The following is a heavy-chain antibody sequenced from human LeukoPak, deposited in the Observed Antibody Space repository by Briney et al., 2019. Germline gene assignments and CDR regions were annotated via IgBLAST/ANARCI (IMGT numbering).Heavy chain of an antibody. J-gene: IGHJ4*02. D-gene: IGHD2-15*01. V-gene: IGHV3-30*02. Sequence: GGSLRLSCAASGFSLSSYWMHWVRQAPGKGLEWVAFIRYDGSNKYYADSVKGRFTISRDNSKNTLYLQMNSLRAEDTAVYYCAKDGGDYWGQGTLVTVSS. CDR1: GFSLSSYW. CDR2: IRYDGSNK. CDR3: AKDGGDY.